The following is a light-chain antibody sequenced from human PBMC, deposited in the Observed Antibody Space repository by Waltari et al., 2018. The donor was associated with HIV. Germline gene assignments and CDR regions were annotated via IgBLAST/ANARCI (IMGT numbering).Light chain of an antibody. CDR2: NND. Sequence: QSVVTQPPSASGTPGQRVSMSCSGSASNIGRNTVNWYQHLPQTPPTLLISNNDGRPSGVPDRFPASKTGTAASLDISGLQSEDEADYYCATWDDGLSGWVFGGGTKLTVL. CDR3: ATWDDGLSGWV. CDR1: ASNIGRNT. V-gene: IGLV1-44*01. J-gene: IGLJ3*02.